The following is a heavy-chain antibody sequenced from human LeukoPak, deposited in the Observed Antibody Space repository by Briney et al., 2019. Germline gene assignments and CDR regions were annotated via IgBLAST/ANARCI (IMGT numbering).Heavy chain of an antibody. Sequence: SETLSPTCTVSGGSMSGYYWNWIRQPAGKGLEWIGRIHTPGGTNSKPSLKSRLIMSVDTSTNQFSLRMRFVTAADTAVYYWARNLGVDDYDFYGMDVWGQGTTVTVSS. CDR3: ARNLGVDDYDFYGMDV. J-gene: IGHJ6*02. CDR2: IHTPGGT. D-gene: IGHD2-8*01. CDR1: GGSMSGYY. V-gene: IGHV4-4*07.